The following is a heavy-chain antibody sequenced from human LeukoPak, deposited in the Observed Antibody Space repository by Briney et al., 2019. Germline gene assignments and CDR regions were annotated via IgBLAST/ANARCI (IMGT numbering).Heavy chain of an antibody. CDR2: VHLDGRT. J-gene: IGHJ4*02. V-gene: IGHV4-4*02. Sequence: PSETLSLTCAVSGGSVSSTNWWTWFRQAPGKGLEWIGEVHLDGRTNYNPSLTGRLTMSVDLYENHISLKLTSVTAADTAVYYCAREGGFYRPLDYSGQGTLVTVSS. CDR1: GGSVSSTNW. CDR3: AREGGFYRPLDY. D-gene: IGHD3-3*01.